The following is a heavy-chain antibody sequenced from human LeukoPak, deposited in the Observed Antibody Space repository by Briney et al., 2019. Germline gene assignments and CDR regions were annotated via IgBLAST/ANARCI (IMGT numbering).Heavy chain of an antibody. J-gene: IGHJ4*02. Sequence: GGSLRLSCAASGFTFSSYAMSWVRQAPGKGLEWVSAISGSGGSTYYADSVEGRFTISRDNSKNTLYLQMNSLRAEDTAVYYCATLMTYYYGSGSSTDIDYWGQGTLVTVSS. D-gene: IGHD3-10*01. CDR1: GFTFSSYA. CDR3: ATLMTYYYGSGSSTDIDY. CDR2: ISGSGGST. V-gene: IGHV3-23*01.